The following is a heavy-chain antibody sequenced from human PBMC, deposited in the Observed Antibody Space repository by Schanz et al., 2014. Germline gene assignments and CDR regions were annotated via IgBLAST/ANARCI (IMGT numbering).Heavy chain of an antibody. CDR1: GFTFSAYG. J-gene: IGHJ6*02. CDR2: INSDGSTT. V-gene: IGHV3-74*02. Sequence: ESGGGVVQPGRSLRLSCAASGFTFSAYGMHWVRQAPGKGLVWVSRINSDGSTTIYADSVKGRFTISRDNAKNTLYLQMNSLRAEDTAVYYCARPLGPNYYYYGLDVWGQGNLVTVSS. CDR3: ARPLGPNYYYYGLDV.